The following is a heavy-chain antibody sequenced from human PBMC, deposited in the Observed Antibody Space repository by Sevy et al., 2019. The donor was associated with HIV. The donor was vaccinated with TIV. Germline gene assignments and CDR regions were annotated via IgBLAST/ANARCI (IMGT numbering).Heavy chain of an antibody. CDR1: GFTFRNYG. J-gene: IGHJ4*02. CDR3: AKDESHCGGECHPTFFDY. V-gene: IGHV3-30*02. CDR2: IRYDGNNT. D-gene: IGHD2-21*01. Sequence: GESLKISCTASGFTFRNYGMHWVRQAPGKGLEWVAFIRYDGNNTYYEGSVKGRFTISRDNSKNTLYLQMNSLRAEDTSVYYCAKDESHCGGECHPTFFDYWGQGSLVTVSS.